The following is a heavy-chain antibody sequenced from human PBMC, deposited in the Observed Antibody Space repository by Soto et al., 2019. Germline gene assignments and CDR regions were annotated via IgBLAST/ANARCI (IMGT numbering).Heavy chain of an antibody. CDR3: ARDNRHSSSRRGAFDY. Sequence: SETLSLTCAVSGGSISSSNWWSWVRQPPGKGLEWIGEIYHSGSTNYNPSLKSRVTISVDKSKNQFSLKLSSVTAADTAVYYCARDNRHSSSRRGAFDYWGQGTLGTVS. D-gene: IGHD6-13*01. CDR2: IYHSGST. V-gene: IGHV4-4*02. J-gene: IGHJ4*02. CDR1: GGSISSSNW.